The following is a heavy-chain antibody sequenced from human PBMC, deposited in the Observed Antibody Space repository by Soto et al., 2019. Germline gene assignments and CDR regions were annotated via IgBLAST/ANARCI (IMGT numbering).Heavy chain of an antibody. V-gene: IGHV4-39*01. CDR3: ARYKSNYYYGMDV. CDR1: GGSISSSSYY. D-gene: IGHD1-20*01. J-gene: IGHJ6*02. Sequence: PSETLSLTCTVSGGSISSSSYYWGWIRQPPGKGLEWIGSIYYSGSTYYNPSLKSRVTISVDTSKNQFSLKLSSVTAADTAVYYCARYKSNYYYGMDVWGQGTTLTVSS. CDR2: IYYSGST.